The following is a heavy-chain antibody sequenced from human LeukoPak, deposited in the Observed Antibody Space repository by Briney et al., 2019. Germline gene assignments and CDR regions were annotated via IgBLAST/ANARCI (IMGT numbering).Heavy chain of an antibody. V-gene: IGHV3-23*01. J-gene: IGHJ6*03. CDR3: AKDGSWGDYYFYFYIDV. Sequence: PGGSLRLSCAASGFTLSNSAMSWVRQAPGKGLEWVSGISASGHYTYNADSAKGRFTISRDNSKNTLYLQMNSLRAEDTALCFCAKDGSWGDYYFYFYIDVWGKGTTVTVSS. CDR2: ISASGHYT. CDR1: GFTLSNSA. D-gene: IGHD3-16*01.